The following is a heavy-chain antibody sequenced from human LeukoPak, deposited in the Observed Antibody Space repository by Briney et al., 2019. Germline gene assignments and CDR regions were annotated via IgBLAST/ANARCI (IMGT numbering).Heavy chain of an antibody. CDR1: RFTFDNYW. CDR2: IKDDGSQK. J-gene: IGHJ4*02. D-gene: IGHD2-15*01. Sequence: GGSLTLSCEVSRFTFDNYWMSWVRQAPGKGLEWVGNIKDDGSQKNYIGATKGRFTITRDDDKALLILQMNSLISEDRAVYYCARRGVGTGWSFHSWGQGTMVTVSS. V-gene: IGHV3-7*01. CDR3: ARRGVGTGWSFHS.